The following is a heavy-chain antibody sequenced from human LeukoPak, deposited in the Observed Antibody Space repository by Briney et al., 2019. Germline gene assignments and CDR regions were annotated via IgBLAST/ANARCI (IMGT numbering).Heavy chain of an antibody. CDR3: ARAPVDSNYYNWFDP. J-gene: IGHJ5*02. CDR1: GFTVSSNY. D-gene: IGHD4-4*01. V-gene: IGHV3-53*01. CDR2: IYSGGST. Sequence: GGSLRLSCAASGFTVSSNYMSWVRQAPGKGLEWVSVIYSGGSTDYADSVKGRFTISRDNSKNTLYLQMNSLRAEDTAVYYCARAPVDSNYYNWFDPWGQGTLVTVSS.